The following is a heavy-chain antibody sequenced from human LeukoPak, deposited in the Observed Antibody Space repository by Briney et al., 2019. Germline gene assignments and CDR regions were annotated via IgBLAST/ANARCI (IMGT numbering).Heavy chain of an antibody. CDR2: IFHSGAT. V-gene: IGHV4-38-2*02. J-gene: IGHJ6*03. CDR1: ASSVDSDYF. D-gene: IGHD3-9*01. CDR3: VRLSGPLDPYYMDV. Sequence: PSETLSLTCTVSASSVDSDYFWGWIRQAPGTGLEWIGMIFHSGATFYNPSLEGRVAMSVDTTKNQLSLTLRSLSAADSALYYCVRLSGPLDPYYMDVWGKGTTVTVSS.